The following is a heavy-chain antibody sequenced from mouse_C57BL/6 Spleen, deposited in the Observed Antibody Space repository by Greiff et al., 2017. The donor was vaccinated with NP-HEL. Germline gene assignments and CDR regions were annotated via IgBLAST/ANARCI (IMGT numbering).Heavy chain of an antibody. CDR1: GFTFSDYG. V-gene: IGHV5-17*01. CDR2: ISSGSSTI. Sequence: EVKLMESGGGLVKPGGSLKLSCAASGFTFSDYGMHWVRQAPEKGLEWVAYISSGSSTIYYADTVKGRFTISRDNAKNTLFLQMTSLRSEDTAMYYCARAPPHYYAMDYWGQGTSVTVSS. CDR3: ARAPPHYYAMDY. J-gene: IGHJ4*01.